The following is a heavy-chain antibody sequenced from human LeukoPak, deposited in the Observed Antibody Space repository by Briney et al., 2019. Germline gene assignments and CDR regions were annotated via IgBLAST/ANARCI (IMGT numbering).Heavy chain of an antibody. Sequence: PGGSLRLSCAASGFTLSNHWMHWVRQAPGKGLVWVSRINGDGSETNYADSVRGRFTISRDNAKNTLYLQMNSLRVDGTAVYYCTREEGSTDHWGQGTLVTVSS. V-gene: IGHV3-74*01. CDR1: GFTLSNHW. J-gene: IGHJ4*02. CDR3: TREEGSTDH. CDR2: INGDGSET. D-gene: IGHD5/OR15-5a*01.